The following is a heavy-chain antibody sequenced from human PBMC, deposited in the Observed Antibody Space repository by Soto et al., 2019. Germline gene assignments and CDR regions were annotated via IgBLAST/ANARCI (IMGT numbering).Heavy chain of an antibody. V-gene: IGHV3-74*01. CDR1: GFTFSSYW. D-gene: IGHD4-17*01. Sequence: VQLVESGGGLVQPGGSLRLSCAASGFTFSSYWMHWVRQAPGKGLVWVSRINSDGSSTSYADSVKGRFTISRDNAKNTLYLQMNSLRAEDTAVYYCANGDYGDYYYGMDVWGQGTTVTVSS. CDR2: INSDGSST. J-gene: IGHJ6*02. CDR3: ANGDYGDYYYGMDV.